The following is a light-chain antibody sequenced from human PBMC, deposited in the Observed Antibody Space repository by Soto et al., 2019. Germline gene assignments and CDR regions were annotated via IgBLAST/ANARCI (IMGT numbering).Light chain of an antibody. J-gene: IGKJ4*01. CDR3: QQYYSSPLT. CDR1: QSVSSSY. CDR2: GAS. V-gene: IGKV3-20*01. Sequence: EIVLTQSPGTLSLSPGERATLSCRASQSVSSSYLAWYQQKPGQAPRLHIYGASSRATGIPDRFSGSGSGTDFTLTISRLEPEDFAVYYCQQYYSSPLTFGGGTKVEVK.